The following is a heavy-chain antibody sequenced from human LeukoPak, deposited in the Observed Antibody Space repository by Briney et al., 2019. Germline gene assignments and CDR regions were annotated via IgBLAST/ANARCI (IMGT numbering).Heavy chain of an antibody. CDR1: GFTFSDYY. CDR2: ISSSGSTI. Sequence: GGSLRLSCAASGFTFSDYYMSWIRQAPGKGLEWGSYISSSGSTIYYADSVKGRFTISRDNAKNSLYLQMNSPRAEDTAVYYCARVQPHYYDSSGYPPDYWGQGTLVTVSS. V-gene: IGHV3-11*01. J-gene: IGHJ4*02. D-gene: IGHD3-22*01. CDR3: ARVQPHYYDSSGYPPDY.